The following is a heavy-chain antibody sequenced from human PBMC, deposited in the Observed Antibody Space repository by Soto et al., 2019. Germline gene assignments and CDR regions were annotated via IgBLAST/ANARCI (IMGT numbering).Heavy chain of an antibody. V-gene: IGHV1-3*01. J-gene: IGHJ4*02. CDR3: ARDGAVAGNMNFDY. D-gene: IGHD6-19*01. CDR2: INAGNGNT. Sequence: QVQLVQSGAEVKKPGASVKVSCKASGYTFTSYAMHWVRQAPGQRLEWMGWINAGNGNTKYSQKFQGRVTITRDTSASTAYMELSSLRSEDTAVYYCARDGAVAGNMNFDYWGQGTLVTVSS. CDR1: GYTFTSYA.